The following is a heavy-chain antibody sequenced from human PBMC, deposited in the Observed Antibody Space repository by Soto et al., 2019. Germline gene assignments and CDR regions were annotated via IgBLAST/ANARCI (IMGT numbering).Heavy chain of an antibody. D-gene: IGHD5-12*01. V-gene: IGHV3-23*01. Sequence: EVQLLEAGRGLVQPGGPLRLSCVASGFSFSDFGMSWVRQAPGKGLEWVSATSGSGETTYYADSVKGRFTIYRDNSKNTLYVQMNSLRVEDTAVYYCAKDLGYDGSGIEIWGQGTLVTVSP. J-gene: IGHJ4*02. CDR3: AKDLGYDGSGIEI. CDR2: TSGSGETT. CDR1: GFSFSDFG.